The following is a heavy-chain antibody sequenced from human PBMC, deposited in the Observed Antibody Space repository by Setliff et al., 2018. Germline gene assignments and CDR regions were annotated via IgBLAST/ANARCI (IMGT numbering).Heavy chain of an antibody. CDR2: IYYTGST. CDR3: ARDNRAFGGVIPDYFDY. V-gene: IGHV4-39*07. CDR1: GGSISSSSYF. D-gene: IGHD3-16*01. J-gene: IGHJ4*02. Sequence: SETLSLTCTVSGGSISSSSYFWGWIRQSPGKGLEWIGSIYYTGSTYYNPSLKSRVTISVDTSKNQFSLKLSSVTAADTAVYYCARDNRAFGGVIPDYFDYWGQGTLVTVSS.